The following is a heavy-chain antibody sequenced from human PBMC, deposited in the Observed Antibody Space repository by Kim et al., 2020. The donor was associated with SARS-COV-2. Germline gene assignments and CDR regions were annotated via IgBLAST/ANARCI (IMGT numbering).Heavy chain of an antibody. CDR2: IYYSGST. CDR3: ARTLHTSVVVVAASMWFDP. Sequence: SETLSLTCTVSGGSISSYYWSWIRQPPGKGLEWIGYIYYSGSTNYNPSLKSRVTISVDTSKNQFSLKLSSVTAADTAVYYCARTLHTSVVVVAASMWFDPWGQGTLVTVSS. D-gene: IGHD2-15*01. V-gene: IGHV4-59*01. J-gene: IGHJ5*02. CDR1: GGSISSYY.